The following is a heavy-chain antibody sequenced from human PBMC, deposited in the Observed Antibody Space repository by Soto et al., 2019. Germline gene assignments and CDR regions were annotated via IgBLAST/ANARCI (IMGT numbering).Heavy chain of an antibody. CDR1: GFTFSSYS. V-gene: IGHV3-21*01. J-gene: IGHJ4*02. D-gene: IGHD6-13*01. CDR3: ARDRGYSSSGYYFDY. Sequence: EVQLVESGGGLVKPGGSLRLSCAASGFTFSSYSMNWVRQAPGKGLEWVSSISSSSSYIYYADSVKGRFTISRDNAKNSLYLQLNSLRAEDTAVYYCARDRGYSSSGYYFDYWGQGTLVTVSS. CDR2: ISSSSSYI.